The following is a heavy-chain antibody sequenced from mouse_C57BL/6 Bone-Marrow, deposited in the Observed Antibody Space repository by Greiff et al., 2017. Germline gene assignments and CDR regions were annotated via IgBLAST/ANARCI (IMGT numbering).Heavy chain of an antibody. J-gene: IGHJ4*01. CDR1: GYAFSSSW. Sequence: VQLQESGPELVKPGASVKISCKASGYAFSSSWLNWVKQRPGKGLEWIGRISPGDGGTNYNGKFKGKATLTANKSSSTAYMQLSSLTSEDSAVYFCSKKRNYDYAMDYWGQGTSVTVSS. V-gene: IGHV1-82*01. D-gene: IGHD1-1*02. CDR3: SKKRNYDYAMDY. CDR2: ISPGDGGT.